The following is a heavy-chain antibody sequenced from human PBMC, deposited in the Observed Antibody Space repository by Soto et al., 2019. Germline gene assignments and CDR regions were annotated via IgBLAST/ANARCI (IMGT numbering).Heavy chain of an antibody. CDR3: ARDLGSGSYPNWFDP. V-gene: IGHV4-59*01. D-gene: IGHD3-10*01. CDR2: IYYSGST. CDR1: GGSISSYY. Sequence: SETLSLTCTVSGGSISSYYWSWIRQPPGKGLEWIGYIYYSGSTNYNPSLKSRVTISVDTSKNQFSLKLSSVTAADTAVCYCARDLGSGSYPNWFDPWGQGTLVTVSS. J-gene: IGHJ5*02.